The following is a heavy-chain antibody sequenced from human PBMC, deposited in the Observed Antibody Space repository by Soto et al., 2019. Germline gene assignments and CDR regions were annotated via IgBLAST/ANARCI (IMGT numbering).Heavy chain of an antibody. V-gene: IGHV3-74*01. J-gene: IGHJ4*02. D-gene: IGHD2-21*01. CDR3: ARETDGSHSL. CDR2: INGDGTSR. CDR1: GFTFSRDW. Sequence: EEQLAESGGGLVQPGGSLRLACVASGFTFSRDWMHWVRQAPGEGLVWLSRINGDGTSRGYADSLKGRFTISRDNARNTVYLQMSSLRAEDTALYYCARETDGSHSLWGQGTLVTVSS.